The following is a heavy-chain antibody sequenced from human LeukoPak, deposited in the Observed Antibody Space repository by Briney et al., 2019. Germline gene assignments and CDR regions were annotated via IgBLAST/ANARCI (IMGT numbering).Heavy chain of an antibody. CDR2: ISSDSSYI. CDR3: VRGSYGAYDY. CDR1: GFTFSSYA. Sequence: GGSLRLSCAASGFTFSSYAMNWVRQAPGKGLEWVSSISSDSSYIYYADAVHGRFTVSRDNAKYSLYLQMNSLRAEDTAVYYCVRGSYGAYDYWGQGSLVTVSS. V-gene: IGHV3-21*01. J-gene: IGHJ4*02. D-gene: IGHD4-17*01.